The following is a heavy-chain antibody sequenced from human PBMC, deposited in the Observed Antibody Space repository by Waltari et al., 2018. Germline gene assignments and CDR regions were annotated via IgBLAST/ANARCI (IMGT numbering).Heavy chain of an antibody. D-gene: IGHD1-1*01. CDR2: IIPIFGTA. Sequence: KASGGTFSSYAISWVRQAPGQGLEWMGGIIPIFGTANYAQKFQGRVTITTDESTSTAYMELSSLRSEDTAVYYCARGNWNDVDYYYYYMDVWGKGTTVTVSS. J-gene: IGHJ6*03. CDR3: ARGNWNDVDYYYYYMDV. V-gene: IGHV1-69*05. CDR1: GGTFSSYA.